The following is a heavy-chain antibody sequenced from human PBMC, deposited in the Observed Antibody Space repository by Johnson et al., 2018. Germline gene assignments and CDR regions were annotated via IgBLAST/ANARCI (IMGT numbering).Heavy chain of an antibody. Sequence: QVQLVESGGGVVQPGRSLRLSCAASGFTFSSYGMHWVRQAPGKGLEWVAVIWYVGNNKYYADSVKGRFTISRDNSKNTLYLEMNSLRADDTAVYYCARDPWQNGRMDVWGQGTTVTVSS. V-gene: IGHV3-33*01. D-gene: IGHD2-8*01. J-gene: IGHJ6*02. CDR3: ARDPWQNGRMDV. CDR1: GFTFSSYG. CDR2: IWYVGNNK.